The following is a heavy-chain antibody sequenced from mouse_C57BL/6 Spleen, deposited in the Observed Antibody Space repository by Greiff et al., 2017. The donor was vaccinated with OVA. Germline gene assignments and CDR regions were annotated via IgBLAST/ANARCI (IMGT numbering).Heavy chain of an antibody. J-gene: IGHJ1*03. CDR2: IDPENGDT. V-gene: IGHV14-4*01. D-gene: IGHD1-1*01. CDR3: TPYGSSYSWYFDV. Sequence: VQLKQSGAELVRPGASVKLSCTASGFNIKDDYMHWVKQRPEQGLEWIGWIDPENGDTEYASKFQGKATITADTSSNTAYLQLSSLTSEDTAVYYCTPYGSSYSWYFDVWGTGTTVTVSS. CDR1: GFNIKDDY.